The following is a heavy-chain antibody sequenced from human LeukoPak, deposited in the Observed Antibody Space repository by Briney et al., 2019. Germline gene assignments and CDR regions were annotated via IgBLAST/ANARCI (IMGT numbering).Heavy chain of an antibody. CDR3: ARFRGDSALVGNY. CDR2: IYYSGST. V-gene: IGHV4-59*12. CDR1: SGSISSYY. Sequence: PSETLSLICTVSSGSISSYYWSWIRHPPGKGLEWIGSIYYSGSTYYNPSLKSRVTISVDTSKNQFSLKLTSVTAADTAVYYCARFRGDSALVGNYWGQGTLVTVSS. J-gene: IGHJ4*02. D-gene: IGHD5-18*01.